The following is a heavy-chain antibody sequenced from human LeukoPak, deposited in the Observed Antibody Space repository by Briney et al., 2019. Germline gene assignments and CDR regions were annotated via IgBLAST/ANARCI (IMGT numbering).Heavy chain of an antibody. D-gene: IGHD6-19*01. Sequence: GGSLRLSCAASGFTFSSYWMSWVRQAPGKGLEWVANIKQDGSEKYYVDSVKGRFTISRDNAKNSLYLQMNSLRAEDTAVYYCASREATSGWYPRDYWGQGTLVTVSS. CDR2: IKQDGSEK. J-gene: IGHJ4*02. CDR1: GFTFSSYW. CDR3: ASREATSGWYPRDY. V-gene: IGHV3-7*01.